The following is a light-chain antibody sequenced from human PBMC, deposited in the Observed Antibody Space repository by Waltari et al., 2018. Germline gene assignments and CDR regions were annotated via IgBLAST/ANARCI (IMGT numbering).Light chain of an antibody. Sequence: EILLTQSPGTLSLSPGDRATLSCRASQSLTNNYLAWYQQKPGQVPRLLIYGASNRATGIPERFSGSGSGTDFTLTISKLEPEDFAVYFCQQYYSSRRAFGQGTKVEFK. J-gene: IGKJ1*01. CDR3: QQYYSSRRA. V-gene: IGKV3-20*01. CDR1: QSLTNNY. CDR2: GAS.